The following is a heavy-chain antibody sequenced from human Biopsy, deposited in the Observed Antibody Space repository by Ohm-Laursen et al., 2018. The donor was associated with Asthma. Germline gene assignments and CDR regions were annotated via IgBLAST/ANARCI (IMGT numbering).Heavy chain of an antibody. J-gene: IGHJ4*02. V-gene: IGHV4-39*01. CDR3: VSPPGY. CDR2: IYYSGST. Sequence: SETLSLTCIVSGGSISSSSYYWGWIRRPPGKGLEFIGTIYYSGSTYYNPSLKSRVTLSVDASKNQFSLKLTFVTAADTAVYYCVSPPGYWGQGTQVTVSS. CDR1: GGSISSSSYY.